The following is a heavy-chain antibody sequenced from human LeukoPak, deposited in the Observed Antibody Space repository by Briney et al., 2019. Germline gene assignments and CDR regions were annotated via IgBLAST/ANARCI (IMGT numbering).Heavy chain of an antibody. Sequence: ASVKVSCKASGYTFTGYYMHWVRQAPGQGLEWMGWINPDSGGTKYAQQFQGRVTMTRDTSISTAYMELTRLTSDDTAVYYCARGEGDSSSWPLNYWGQGTLVPVSS. J-gene: IGHJ4*02. CDR1: GYTFTGYY. CDR3: ARGEGDSSSWPLNY. CDR2: INPDSGGT. D-gene: IGHD6-13*01. V-gene: IGHV1-2*02.